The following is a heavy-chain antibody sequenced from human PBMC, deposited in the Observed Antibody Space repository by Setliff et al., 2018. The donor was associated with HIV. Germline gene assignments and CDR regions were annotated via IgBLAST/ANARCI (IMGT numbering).Heavy chain of an antibody. D-gene: IGHD2-21*02. CDR2: IYFSGTP. CDR3: ARLRVTRPGGAVSYFDL. V-gene: IGHV4-39*01. Sequence: PSETLSLTCTVSGGSINSRSYYWAWIRQPPGKGLEWVASIYFSGTPYYNPSLKNRVTISVDTSKNQFSLKLSSVTAADTAVYYCARLRVTRPGGAVSYFDLWGRGTLVTVSS. CDR1: GGSINSRSYY. J-gene: IGHJ2*01.